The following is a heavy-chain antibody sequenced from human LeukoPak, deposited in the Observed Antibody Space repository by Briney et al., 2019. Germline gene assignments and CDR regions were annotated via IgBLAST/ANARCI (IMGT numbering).Heavy chain of an antibody. Sequence: SETLSLTCTVSGGSISSSSYYWAWIRQPPGKGLEWIGSIYYIGSTYYNPSLKSRVTISPDTSKNQFSLKLSSVTAADTAVYYCARSFVVVVAATGTVDPWGQGTLVTVSS. CDR1: GGSISSSSYY. CDR3: ARSFVVVVAATGTVDP. CDR2: IYYIGST. V-gene: IGHV4-39*07. D-gene: IGHD2-15*01. J-gene: IGHJ5*02.